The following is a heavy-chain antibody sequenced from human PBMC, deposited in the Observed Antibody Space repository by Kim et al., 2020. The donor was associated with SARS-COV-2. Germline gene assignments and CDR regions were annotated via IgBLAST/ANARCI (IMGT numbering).Heavy chain of an antibody. CDR3: ARVPYSSGFFDY. V-gene: IGHV4-59*01. D-gene: IGHD6-19*01. Sequence: NYTPARKSRVTIPVDTSKNQFSLKLSSVTAADTAVYYCARVPYSSGFFDYWGQGTLVTVSS. J-gene: IGHJ4*02.